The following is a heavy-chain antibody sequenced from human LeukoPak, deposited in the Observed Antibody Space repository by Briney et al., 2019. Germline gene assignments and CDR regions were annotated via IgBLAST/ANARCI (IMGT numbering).Heavy chain of an antibody. V-gene: IGHV3-30*18. J-gene: IGHJ4*02. D-gene: IGHD2-2*01. CDR1: GFTFSYFG. Sequence: GGSLRLSCAASGFTFSYFGVHWVRQAPGKGLEWVAVICYDGSNKYYADSVKGRFTISRDNSKNTLYLQMNNLRTEDTAVYYCAKGIVSTSAGGFDYWGKGTLVTVSS. CDR3: AKGIVSTSAGGFDY. CDR2: ICYDGSNK.